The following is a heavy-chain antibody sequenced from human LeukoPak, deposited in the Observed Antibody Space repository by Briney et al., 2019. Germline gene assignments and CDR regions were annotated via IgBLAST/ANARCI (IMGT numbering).Heavy chain of an antibody. D-gene: IGHD3-22*01. Sequence: GGSLRLSCAASGFTFSSYAMSWVRQAPGMGLAWVSAISGSGGSTYYADSVKGRFTISRDTSENTLYLQMNSLRAEDTAVYYCARGRYYDNSVYYYFDYWGQGTLVTVSS. CDR3: ARGRYYDNSVYYYFDY. CDR1: GFTFSSYA. CDR2: ISGSGGST. V-gene: IGHV3-23*01. J-gene: IGHJ4*02.